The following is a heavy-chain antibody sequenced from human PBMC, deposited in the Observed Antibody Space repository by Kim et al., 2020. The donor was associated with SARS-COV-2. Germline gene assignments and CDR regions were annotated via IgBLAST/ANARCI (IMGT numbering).Heavy chain of an antibody. CDR1: GGTFSSYA. CDR3: ARDQVEGYYFDY. CDR2: IIPIFGTA. V-gene: IGHV1-69*13. Sequence: SVKVSCKASGGTFSSYAISWVRQAPGQGLEWMGGIIPIFGTANYAQKFQGRVTITADESTSTAYMELSSLRSEDTAVYYCARDQVEGYYFDYWGQGTLVTVSS. D-gene: IGHD2-15*01. J-gene: IGHJ4*02.